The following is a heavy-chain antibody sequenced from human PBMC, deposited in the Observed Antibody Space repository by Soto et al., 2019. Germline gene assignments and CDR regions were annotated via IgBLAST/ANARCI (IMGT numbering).Heavy chain of an antibody. Sequence: PGGSLRLSCAASGFTFSSYAMSWVRQAPGKGLEWVSAISGSGGSAYYADSVKGRFTISRDNSKNTLYLQMNSLRAEDTAVYYCAKGERGYSYGDFDYWGQGTLVTVSS. J-gene: IGHJ4*02. CDR2: ISGSGGSA. CDR1: GFTFSSYA. D-gene: IGHD5-18*01. CDR3: AKGERGYSYGDFDY. V-gene: IGHV3-23*01.